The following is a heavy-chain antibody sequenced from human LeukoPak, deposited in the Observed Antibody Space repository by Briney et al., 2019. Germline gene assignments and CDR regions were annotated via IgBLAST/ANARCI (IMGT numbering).Heavy chain of an antibody. Sequence: SETLSLTCAVSGGSISSYYWSWIRQLAGKGLEWIGRIYTSGSTNYNPSLKSRVTMSVDTSKNQFSLKLSSVTAADTAVYYCARDRDFWSPRYDYWGQGTLVTVSS. CDR1: GGSISSYY. V-gene: IGHV4-4*07. CDR3: ARDRDFWSPRYDY. J-gene: IGHJ4*02. CDR2: IYTSGST. D-gene: IGHD3-3*01.